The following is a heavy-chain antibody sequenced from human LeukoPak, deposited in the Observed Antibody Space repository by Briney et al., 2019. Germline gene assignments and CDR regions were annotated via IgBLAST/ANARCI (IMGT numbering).Heavy chain of an antibody. J-gene: IGHJ6*02. Sequence: SQTLSLTCAISGDSVSSNSAAWNWIRQSPSRGLEWLGRTYYRSKWYNDYAVSVKSRITINPDTSKNQFSLQLNSVTLEDTAVYYCARDQELNWGLTYYYYGMDVWGQGTTVTVSS. V-gene: IGHV6-1*01. CDR1: GDSVSSNSAA. CDR3: ARDQELNWGLTYYYYGMDV. D-gene: IGHD7-27*01. CDR2: TYYRSKWYN.